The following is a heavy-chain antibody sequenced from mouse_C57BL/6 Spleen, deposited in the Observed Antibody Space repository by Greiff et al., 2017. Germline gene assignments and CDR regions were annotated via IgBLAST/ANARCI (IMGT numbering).Heavy chain of an antibody. J-gene: IGHJ2*01. V-gene: IGHV1-82*01. CDR2: FYPGDGDT. D-gene: IGHD1-1*01. CDR1: GYAFSSSW. CDR3: ARGDYYGSSYNY. Sequence: QVQLQQSGPELVQPGASVTISCKASGYAFSSSWMNWVKQRPGKGLEWIGRFYPGDGDTTSNGKVTGKATLTADNSSSTAYMQLISLTSEDSAVYVCARGDYYGSSYNYWGQGTTLTVAS.